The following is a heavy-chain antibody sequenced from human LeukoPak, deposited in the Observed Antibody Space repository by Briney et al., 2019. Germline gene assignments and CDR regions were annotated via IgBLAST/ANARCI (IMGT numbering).Heavy chain of an antibody. Sequence: SETLSLTCTVSGGSISSGSYYWSWIRQPAGKGLEWIGRIYTSGSTNYNPSLKSRVTISVDTSKNQFSLKLSSVTAADTAVYYCARPGSKITMVRGVPRRAFDIWGQGTMVTVSS. V-gene: IGHV4-61*02. J-gene: IGHJ3*02. CDR1: GGSISSGSYY. CDR2: IYTSGST. CDR3: ARPGSKITMVRGVPRRAFDI. D-gene: IGHD3-10*01.